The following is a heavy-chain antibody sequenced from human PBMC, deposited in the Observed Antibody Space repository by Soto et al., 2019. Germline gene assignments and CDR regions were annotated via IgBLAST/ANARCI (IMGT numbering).Heavy chain of an antibody. V-gene: IGHV4-39*01. Sequence: SETLSLTCTVSGGTINRSSYYWAWIRQPPGKGLEWIGSMNYIGSTFYNPSLKSRVTISVDTSKNQFSLNLSSVTAADTAVYYCARENYYDTGATFDYWGQGTLVTVSS. D-gene: IGHD3-22*01. CDR1: GGTINRSSYY. CDR3: ARENYYDTGATFDY. CDR2: MNYIGST. J-gene: IGHJ4*02.